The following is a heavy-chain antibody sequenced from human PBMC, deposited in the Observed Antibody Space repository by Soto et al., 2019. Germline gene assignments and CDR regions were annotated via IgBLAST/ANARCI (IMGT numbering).Heavy chain of an antibody. V-gene: IGHV4-39*01. J-gene: IGHJ6*02. CDR3: AGGDYYHSSGYYFYYYTMDV. D-gene: IGHD3-22*01. Sequence: SETLSLTCTVSGGSISSSSYYWGWIRQPPGKGLEWIGNVYYGGSTYYNPSLKSRVTISVETSKSQFSLKPSSVTAADTAVYYCAGGDYYHSSGYYFYYYTMDVWGQGTKVTVSS. CDR1: GGSISSSSYY. CDR2: VYYGGST.